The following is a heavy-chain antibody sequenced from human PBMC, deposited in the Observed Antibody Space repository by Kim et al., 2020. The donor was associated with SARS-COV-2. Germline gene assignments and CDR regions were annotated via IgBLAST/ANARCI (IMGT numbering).Heavy chain of an antibody. CDR1: GYTFTNHA. J-gene: IGHJ4*02. V-gene: IGHV7-4-1*02. Sequence: ASVKVSCKASGYTFTNHAINWVRQAPGRGLEWMGWINTDTGSPTYAPDFTGRFVFSLDTSVSTAYLQIRSLEAEDTALYYCARVVWGGYRYIDSWCQGTLVTVSS. D-gene: IGHD3-16*02. CDR3: ARVVWGGYRYIDS. CDR2: INTDTGSP.